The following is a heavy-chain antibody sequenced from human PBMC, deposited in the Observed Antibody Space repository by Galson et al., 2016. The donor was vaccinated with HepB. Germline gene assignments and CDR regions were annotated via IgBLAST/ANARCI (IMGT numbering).Heavy chain of an antibody. D-gene: IGHD2-2*01. CDR1: GFTFSSYW. Sequence: SLRLSCAASGFTFSSYWMHWVRQAPGKGLMWVSRLSPDGGSPIYADSVKGRFTISRDNAKNTLYLQMNSLRAEDTAMYYCARTRTLPASAGMDVWGQGTTVPVSS. CDR2: LSPDGGSP. J-gene: IGHJ6*02. V-gene: IGHV3-74*01. CDR3: ARTRTLPASAGMDV.